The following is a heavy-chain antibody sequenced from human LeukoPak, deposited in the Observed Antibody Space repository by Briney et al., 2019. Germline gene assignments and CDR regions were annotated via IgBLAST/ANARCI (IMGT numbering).Heavy chain of an antibody. V-gene: IGHV4-4*02. Sequence: GSLRLSCAASGFTFSSYWMSWVRQPPGKGLEWIGEIYHSGSTNYNPSLKSRVTISVDKSKNQFSLKLSSVTAADTAVYYCARESSSWPYFDYWGQGTLVTVSS. D-gene: IGHD6-13*01. CDR2: IYHSGST. CDR1: GFTFSSYW. J-gene: IGHJ4*02. CDR3: ARESSSWPYFDY.